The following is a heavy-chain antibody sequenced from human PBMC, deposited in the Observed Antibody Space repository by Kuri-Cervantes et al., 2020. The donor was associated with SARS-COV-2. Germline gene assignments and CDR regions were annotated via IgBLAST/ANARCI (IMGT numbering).Heavy chain of an antibody. CDR2: INPNSGGT. J-gene: IGHJ3*02. CDR1: GYTFTGYY. V-gene: IGHV1-2*02. Sequence: ASVKVSCKASGYTFTGYYMHWVRQAPGQGLEWMGWINPNSGGTNYAQKFQGRVTMTRDTSISTAYMELRRLRSDDTAVYYCARALLRSLTNDAFDIWGQGTMVTVSS. CDR3: ARALLRSLTNDAFDI.